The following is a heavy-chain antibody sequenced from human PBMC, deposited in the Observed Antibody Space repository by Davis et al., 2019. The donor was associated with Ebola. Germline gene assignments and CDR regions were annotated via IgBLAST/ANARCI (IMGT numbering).Heavy chain of an antibody. V-gene: IGHV1-2*06. CDR2: INPNSGGT. Sequence: ASVKVSCKASGYNFNDYYMHWVRQAPGQGLEWMGRINPNSGGTNYAQKFLGRVTMTTDTSITTAYMELRSLTSDDTARYFCARDRRLSQDYIAGSYPSDYWGQGTLVTVSS. CDR3: ARDRRLSQDYIAGSYPSDY. J-gene: IGHJ4*02. D-gene: IGHD3-16*02. CDR1: GYNFNDYY.